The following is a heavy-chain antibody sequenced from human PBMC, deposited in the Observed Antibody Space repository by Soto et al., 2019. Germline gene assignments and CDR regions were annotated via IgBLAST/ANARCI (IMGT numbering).Heavy chain of an antibody. CDR3: ARKDEVAGPDY. Sequence: GGSLRLSCAASGFTFKSYAVSWVRQAPGKGLEWVSVITGSGDSTYYADSVKGRFTISRDNSKNTLYLQMNSLRAEDTAVYYCARKDEVAGPDYWGQGTLVTVS. V-gene: IGHV3-23*01. D-gene: IGHD6-19*01. CDR2: ITGSGDST. CDR1: GFTFKSYA. J-gene: IGHJ4*02.